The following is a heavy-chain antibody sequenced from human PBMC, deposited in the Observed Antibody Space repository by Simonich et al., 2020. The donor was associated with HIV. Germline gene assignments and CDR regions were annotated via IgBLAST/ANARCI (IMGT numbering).Heavy chain of an antibody. J-gene: IGHJ4*02. V-gene: IGHV4-34*01. Sequence: QVQLHQWGAGLLKSSETLSLTCAVYGGSFSGYYWNWIRQPPGKGLEWIAEINHGGRTNYNPSLQSRVTILLDTSKNQFSLKLASVTATDTALYYCARSPSENWDYYFDYWSQGTLVTVSS. D-gene: IGHD1-7*01. CDR2: INHGGRT. CDR3: ARSPSENWDYYFDY. CDR1: GGSFSGYY.